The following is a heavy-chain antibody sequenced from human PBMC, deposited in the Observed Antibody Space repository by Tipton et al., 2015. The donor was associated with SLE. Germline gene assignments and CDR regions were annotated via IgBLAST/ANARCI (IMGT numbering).Heavy chain of an antibody. CDR2: INPNSGGT. Sequence: QLVQSGAEVKKPGSSVKVSCKASGYTFTGYYMHWVRQAPGQGLEWMGWINPNSGGTNYAQKFQGRVTMTRDTSISTAYMELSSLRSEDTAVYYCARSSTSYCSGGSCYYNWFDPWGQGTLVTVSS. V-gene: IGHV1-2*02. CDR1: GYTFTGYY. CDR3: ARSSTSYCSGGSCYYNWFDP. J-gene: IGHJ5*02. D-gene: IGHD2-15*01.